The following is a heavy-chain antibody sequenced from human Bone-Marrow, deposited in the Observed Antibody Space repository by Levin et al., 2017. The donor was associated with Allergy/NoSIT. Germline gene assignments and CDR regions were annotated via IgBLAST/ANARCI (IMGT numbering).Heavy chain of an antibody. CDR2: ISSSGST. CDR3: ARDDYADFTGWV. Sequence: SETLSLTCTVSGGSVSSDTYYWSWIRQPPGTGLEWIGYISSSGSTYYNPSLMSRVTISVHTSKNQFSLKLTSVTPADTAVYYCARDDYADFTGWVWGQGSLVTVSS. J-gene: IGHJ4*02. V-gene: IGHV4-61*01. D-gene: IGHD4-17*01. CDR1: GGSVSSDTYY.